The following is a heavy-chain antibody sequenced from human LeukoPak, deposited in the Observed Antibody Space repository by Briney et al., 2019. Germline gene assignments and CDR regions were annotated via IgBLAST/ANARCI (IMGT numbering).Heavy chain of an antibody. CDR2: ISGSGGST. Sequence: TGGSLRLSCAASGFTFSSYAMSWVRQAPGKGLEWVSAISGSGGSTYYADSVKGRFTLSRDNSKNTLYMQMNSLRAEDTAVYYCAKAPGGSPYDSCGYYYGLDYWGQGTLVTVSS. CDR1: GFTFSSYA. CDR3: AKAPGGSPYDSCGYYYGLDY. V-gene: IGHV3-23*01. D-gene: IGHD3-22*01. J-gene: IGHJ4*02.